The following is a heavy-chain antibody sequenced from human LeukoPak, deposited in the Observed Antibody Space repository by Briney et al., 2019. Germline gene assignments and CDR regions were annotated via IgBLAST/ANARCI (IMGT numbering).Heavy chain of an antibody. V-gene: IGHV3-30-3*01. D-gene: IGHD5-12*01. J-gene: IGHJ4*02. Sequence: GGSLRLSCAASGFTFSSYAMHWVRQAPGKGLEWVAVISYDGSNKYYADSVKGRFTISRDNSKNTLYLHMNSLRAEDTAVYYCARRAPFRHIVATIGGGFDYWGQGTLVTVSS. CDR2: ISYDGSNK. CDR3: ARRAPFRHIVATIGGGFDY. CDR1: GFTFSSYA.